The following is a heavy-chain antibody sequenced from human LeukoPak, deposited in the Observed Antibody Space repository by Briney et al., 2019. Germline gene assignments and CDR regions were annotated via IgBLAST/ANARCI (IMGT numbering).Heavy chain of an antibody. CDR1: GGSFSGYY. J-gene: IGHJ4*02. V-gene: IGHV4-34*01. D-gene: IGHD3-16*02. CDR3: ASGDYVWGSYRSY. Sequence: SETLSLTRAVYGGSFSGYYWSWIRQPPGKGLEWIGEINHSGSTNYNPSLKSRVTISVDTSKNQFSLKLSSVTAADTAVYYCASGDYVWGSYRSYWGQGTLVTVSS. CDR2: INHSGST.